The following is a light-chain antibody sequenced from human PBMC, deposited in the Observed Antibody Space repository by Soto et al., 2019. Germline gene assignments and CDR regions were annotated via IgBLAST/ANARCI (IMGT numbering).Light chain of an antibody. CDR1: QSVSSNY. V-gene: IGKV3-20*01. Sequence: IVLTHSPGTLSLSPGERATLSCSAGQSVSSNYLSWYQQKTGQDPSLLIYAASSRVTGIADRFSGSGSGTHFTLTIISLQAEDVAVYYCQQYYSSPPTFGQGTKVDIK. CDR2: AAS. J-gene: IGKJ1*01. CDR3: QQYYSSPPT.